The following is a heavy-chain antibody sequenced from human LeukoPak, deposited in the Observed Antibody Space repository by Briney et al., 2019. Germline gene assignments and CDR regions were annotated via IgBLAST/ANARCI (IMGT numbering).Heavy chain of an antibody. J-gene: IGHJ3*02. CDR1: GGSFSGYY. D-gene: IGHD5-18*01. CDR2: INHSGST. V-gene: IGHV4-34*01. CDR3: ARVDLLYNYGHIDI. Sequence: SETLSLTCAVFGGSFSGYYWSWIPQRPGKGLEWIGEINHSGSTDYNPTLKSRVTISVDTSNNQFSLKLSSGTVADTDVYYCARVDLLYNYGHIDIWGQGTMVTVSS.